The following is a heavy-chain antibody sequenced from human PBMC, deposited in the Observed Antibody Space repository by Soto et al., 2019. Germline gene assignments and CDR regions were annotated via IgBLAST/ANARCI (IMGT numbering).Heavy chain of an antibody. V-gene: IGHV4-39*01. J-gene: IGHJ6*02. CDR1: GGSISSSSYY. CDR2: IYYSGST. D-gene: IGHD1-26*01. CDR3: AIPVGALYGMDV. Sequence: KPSETLSLTCTVSGGSISSSSYYWGWIRQPPGKGLEWIGSIYYSGSTYYNPSLKSRVTISVDTSKNQFSLKLSSVTAADTAVYYCAIPVGALYGMDVWGQGTTVTVSS.